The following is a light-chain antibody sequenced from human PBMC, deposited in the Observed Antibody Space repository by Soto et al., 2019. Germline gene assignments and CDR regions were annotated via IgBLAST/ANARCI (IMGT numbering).Light chain of an antibody. J-gene: IGKJ4*01. CDR1: QSVGSD. Sequence: EIVMTQSPATLSVSPGERATLSCRASQSVGSDLAWYQQKPGQAPRLVIYDIFTRATGVPTRISGSGSGTEFPLTLRRLQSEGFAVYLRPPENCLALPFGGGTQGEIK. CDR2: DIF. CDR3: PPENCLALP. V-gene: IGKV3D-15*01.